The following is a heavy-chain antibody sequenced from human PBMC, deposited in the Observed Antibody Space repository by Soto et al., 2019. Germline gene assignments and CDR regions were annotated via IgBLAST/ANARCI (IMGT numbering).Heavy chain of an antibody. V-gene: IGHV3-21*01. CDR3: ARDRYYYDSSGYYPRTNNDY. J-gene: IGHJ4*02. CDR2: ISSSSSYI. D-gene: IGHD3-22*01. CDR1: GFTFSSYS. Sequence: GGSLRLSCAASGFTFSSYSMNWVRQAPGKGLEWVSSISSSSSYIYYADSVKGRFTISRDNAKNSLYLQMNSLRAEDTAVYYCARDRYYYDSSGYYPRTNNDYWGQGTLVTVSS.